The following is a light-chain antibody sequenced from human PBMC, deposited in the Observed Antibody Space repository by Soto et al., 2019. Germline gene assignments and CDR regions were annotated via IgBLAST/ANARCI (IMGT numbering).Light chain of an antibody. V-gene: IGKV1-39*01. Sequence: DIQMTQSPSSLSASVGDRVTITCRASQTISGYLNWYQQKPGKAPELLIYAASYLGNGVPSRFSGSGSGTYFTLTISSLQPDDFASYCCQHYGGMWTFGQGTKVDIK. J-gene: IGKJ1*01. CDR2: AAS. CDR3: QHYGGMWT. CDR1: QTISGY.